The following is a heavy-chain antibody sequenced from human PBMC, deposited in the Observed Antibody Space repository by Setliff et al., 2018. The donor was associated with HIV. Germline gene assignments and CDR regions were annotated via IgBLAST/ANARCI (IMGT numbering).Heavy chain of an antibody. V-gene: IGHV3-11*04. CDR3: AAQYLRVDDAFDI. J-gene: IGHJ3*02. CDR2: ISSSGSTI. Sequence: GGSLRLSCAASGFTFSDYYMSWIRQAPGKGPEWVSYISSSGSTIYYADSVKGRFTISRDISKNTLYLQMNSLTSEDTAVYYCAAQYLRVDDAFDIWGQGTMVTVSS. CDR1: GFTFSDYY. D-gene: IGHD2-2*01.